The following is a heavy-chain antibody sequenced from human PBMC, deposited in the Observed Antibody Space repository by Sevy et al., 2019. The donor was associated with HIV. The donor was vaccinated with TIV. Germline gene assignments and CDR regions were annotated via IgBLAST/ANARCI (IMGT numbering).Heavy chain of an antibody. CDR2: ISGSGYLT. J-gene: IGHJ4*02. CDR3: AKEGGGYYYDSSGLFDY. CDR1: GFTFSSYA. Sequence: GGSLRLSCAASGFTFSSYAMSWVRQAPGKGLEWVSAISGSGYLTYYTDSVKGRFTISRDNSKNTLYLQMKSLRAEDTAVYYCAKEGGGYYYDSSGLFDYWGQGTLVTVSS. V-gene: IGHV3-23*01. D-gene: IGHD3-22*01.